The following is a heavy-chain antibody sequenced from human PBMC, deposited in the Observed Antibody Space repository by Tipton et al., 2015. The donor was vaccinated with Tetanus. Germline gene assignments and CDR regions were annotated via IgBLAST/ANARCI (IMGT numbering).Heavy chain of an antibody. J-gene: IGHJ4*02. CDR2: SWYDGTDQ. V-gene: IGHV3-33*01. D-gene: IGHD2-15*01. CDR1: GFIFSSYG. Sequence: SLRLSCAASGFIFSSYGIHWVRQAPGKGLEWVAVSWYDGTDQYYADSVKGRFTISRDNSKNPLYLQMNSLRAEDTALYYCAREADCSGGSCFSGDFDNWGQGTQVTVSS. CDR3: AREADCSGGSCFSGDFDN.